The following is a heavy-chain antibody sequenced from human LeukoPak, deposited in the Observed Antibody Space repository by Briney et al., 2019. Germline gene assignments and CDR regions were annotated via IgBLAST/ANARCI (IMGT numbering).Heavy chain of an antibody. CDR2: ISAYNGNT. Sequence: GASVKVSCKASGYTFTSYGISWVRQAPGQGLEWMGWISAYNGNTNYAQKLQGRVTMTRNTSISTAYMELSSLRSEDTAVYYCARAALTIFGVVISLGYYGMDVWGQGTTVTVSS. D-gene: IGHD3-3*01. CDR3: ARAALTIFGVVISLGYYGMDV. CDR1: GYTFTSYG. J-gene: IGHJ6*02. V-gene: IGHV1-18*01.